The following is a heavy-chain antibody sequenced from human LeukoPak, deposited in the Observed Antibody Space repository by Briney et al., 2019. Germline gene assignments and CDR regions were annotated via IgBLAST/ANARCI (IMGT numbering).Heavy chain of an antibody. Sequence: SETLSLTCTVSGDSISSSAFYWGWIRQPPGKGLEWIASISYSGKTLYNPSLQTRVTISVDTSKNQFSPKLSSVTAADAAIYYCARDLSGGRSYWGRGTVVTVSS. CDR3: ARDLSGGRSY. V-gene: IGHV4-39*02. D-gene: IGHD3-16*01. CDR2: ISYSGKT. CDR1: GDSISSSAFY. J-gene: IGHJ4*02.